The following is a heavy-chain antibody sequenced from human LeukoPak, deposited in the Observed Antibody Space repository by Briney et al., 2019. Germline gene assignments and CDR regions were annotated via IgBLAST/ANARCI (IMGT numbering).Heavy chain of an antibody. CDR1: GFTFSSYA. J-gene: IGHJ4*02. CDR3: ARDKRTYVWGINSDY. V-gene: IGHV3-30-3*01. D-gene: IGHD3-16*01. Sequence: PGGSLRLSCAASGFTFSSYAMHWVRQAPGKGLEWVAVISYDGSNKYYADSVKGRFTISRDNSKNTLYLQMNSLRAEDTAVYYCARDKRTYVWGINSDYWGQGTLVTVSS. CDR2: ISYDGSNK.